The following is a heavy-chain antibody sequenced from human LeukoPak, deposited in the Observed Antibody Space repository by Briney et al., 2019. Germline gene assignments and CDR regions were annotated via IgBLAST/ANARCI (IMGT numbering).Heavy chain of an antibody. D-gene: IGHD7-27*01. CDR3: ARGPPNWGYDY. Sequence: ASEKVSCKASGYTVTSYDFNWVRQAAGQRPEWMGWTSPNSGDTGYAQRFQDRVTMTRNTSISTAYMELSSLRSDDTAVYYCARGPPNWGYDYWGPGTLVTVSS. J-gene: IGHJ4*02. V-gene: IGHV1-8*01. CDR1: GYTVTSYD. CDR2: TSPNSGDT.